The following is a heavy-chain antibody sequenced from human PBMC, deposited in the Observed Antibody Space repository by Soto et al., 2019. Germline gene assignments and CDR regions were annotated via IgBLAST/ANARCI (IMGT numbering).Heavy chain of an antibody. Sequence: QVQLQESGPGLVKPSQTLSLTCTVSGGSISSGGYYWSWIRQHPGKGLEWFAYIYYSGSTYYNPSLNGRVTISVDTSKDQFSLKLSSVTAEDTAVYYSARDPPRGYSYGSFDYWGQGTLVTVSS. CDR1: GGSISSGGYY. V-gene: IGHV4-31*03. CDR3: ARDPPRGYSYGSFDY. D-gene: IGHD5-18*01. J-gene: IGHJ4*02. CDR2: IYYSGST.